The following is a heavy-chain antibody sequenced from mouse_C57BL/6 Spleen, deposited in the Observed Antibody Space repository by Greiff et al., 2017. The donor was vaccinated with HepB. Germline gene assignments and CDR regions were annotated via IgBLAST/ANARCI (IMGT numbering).Heavy chain of an antibody. CDR3: ARDGYYDYAMDD. CDR2: ISSGSSTI. Sequence: DVMLVESGGGLVKPGGSLKLSCAASGFTFSDYGMHWVRQAPEKGLEWVAYISSGSSTIYYADTVKGRFTISRDNAKNTLFLQMTSLRSEDTAMYYCARDGYYDYAMDDWGQGTSVTVSS. V-gene: IGHV5-17*01. D-gene: IGHD2-3*01. CDR1: GFTFSDYG. J-gene: IGHJ4*01.